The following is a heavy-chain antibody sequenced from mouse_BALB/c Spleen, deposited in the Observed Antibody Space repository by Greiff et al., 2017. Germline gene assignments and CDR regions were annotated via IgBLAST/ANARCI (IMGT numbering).Heavy chain of an antibody. CDR2: IRLKSNNYAT. CDR1: GFTFSNYW. J-gene: IGHJ1*01. CDR3: TSYGWYFDV. Sequence: EVMLVESGGGLVQPGGSMKLSCVASGFTFSNYWMNWVRQSPEKGLEWVAEIRLKSNNYATHYAESVKGRFTISRDDSKSSVYLQMNNLRAEDTGIYYCTSYGWYFDVWGAGTTVTVSS. V-gene: IGHV6-6*02. D-gene: IGHD1-1*02.